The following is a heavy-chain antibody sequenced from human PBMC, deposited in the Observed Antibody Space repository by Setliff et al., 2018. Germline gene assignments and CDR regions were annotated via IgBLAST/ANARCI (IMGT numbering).Heavy chain of an antibody. CDR1: GYIFSNDW. CDR2: INWSGGST. Sequence: PGGSLRLSCAASGYIFSNDWMSWVRQAPGKGLEWVSGINWSGGSTGYADSVKGRFTISRDNAKNSLYLQMNSLRAEDTALYHCARDLDWFDPWGQGTLVTVSS. V-gene: IGHV3-20*01. J-gene: IGHJ5*02. CDR3: ARDLDWFDP.